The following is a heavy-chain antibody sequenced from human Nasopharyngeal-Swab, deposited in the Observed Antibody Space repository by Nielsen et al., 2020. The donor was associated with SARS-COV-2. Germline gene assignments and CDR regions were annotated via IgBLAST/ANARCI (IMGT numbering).Heavy chain of an antibody. Sequence: SETLSLTCTVSGGSISSYYWSWIRQPPGKGLEWIGEIKHRRSTNYNPSLKSRVTISVDTSKNQFSLKLSSVTAADTAVYYCAGVPSSSMSYWFDPWGQGTLVTVSS. CDR2: IKHRRST. CDR3: AGVPSSSMSYWFDP. J-gene: IGHJ5*02. V-gene: IGHV4-34*01. D-gene: IGHD6-6*01. CDR1: GGSISSYY.